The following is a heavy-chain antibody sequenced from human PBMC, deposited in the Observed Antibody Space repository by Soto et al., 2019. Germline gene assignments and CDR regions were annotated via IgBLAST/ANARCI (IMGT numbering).Heavy chain of an antibody. CDR3: ARVNCSSTSCFLDY. CDR2: IYYSGST. D-gene: IGHD2-2*01. J-gene: IGHJ4*02. Sequence: LSLTCTVSGGSISSGGYYWSWIRQHPGKGLEWIGYIYYSGSTHYNPSLKSRVTISVDTSKYQFSLKLSSVTAADTAVYYCARVNCSSTSCFLDYWGQGTLVTVSS. CDR1: GGSISSGGYY. V-gene: IGHV4-31*03.